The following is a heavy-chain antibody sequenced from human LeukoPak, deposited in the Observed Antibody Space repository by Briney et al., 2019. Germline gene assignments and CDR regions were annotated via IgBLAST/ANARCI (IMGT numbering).Heavy chain of an antibody. V-gene: IGHV1-2*02. CDR3: ARDAEKFYYDSSGYYSDY. J-gene: IGHJ4*02. CDR1: GYTLTGYY. D-gene: IGHD3-22*01. Sequence: GASVKVSCKASGYTLTGYYMHWVRQAPGQGLEWMGWINPNSGGTNYAQKFQGRVTMTRDTSISTAYMELSRLRSDDTAVYYCARDAEKFYYDSSGYYSDYWGQGTLVTVSS. CDR2: INPNSGGT.